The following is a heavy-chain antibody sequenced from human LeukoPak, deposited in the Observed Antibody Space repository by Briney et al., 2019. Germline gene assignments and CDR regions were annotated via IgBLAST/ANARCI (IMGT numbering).Heavy chain of an antibody. V-gene: IGHV3-7*02. CDR2: INEDGSAK. CDR3: ARGLHSGLDY. CDR1: GHTFSDYW. D-gene: IGHD6-25*01. J-gene: IGHJ4*02. Sequence: PGGSLRLSCAVSGHTFSDYWMSWVRQAPGKGLEWVAYINEDGSAKFYVDSVKGRFTISRDNAKNLVYLQMNSLRAEDTALYYCARGLHSGLDYWGQGTLVTVSS.